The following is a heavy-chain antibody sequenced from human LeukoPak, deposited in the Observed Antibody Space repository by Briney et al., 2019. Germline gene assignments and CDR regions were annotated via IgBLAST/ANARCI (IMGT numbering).Heavy chain of an antibody. Sequence: GGSLRLSCSASGFTFSIYTMYWVRQAPGKGLEYVSTISGSGNGGSTYYAGSVKGRFTISRDNSKSTVYPQMSSLRTEDTAVYYCVKDFGRVLGTPDYWGQGTLVTVSS. CDR2: ISGSGNGGST. D-gene: IGHD3-16*01. CDR3: VKDFGRVLGTPDY. V-gene: IGHV3-64D*06. J-gene: IGHJ4*02. CDR1: GFTFSIYT.